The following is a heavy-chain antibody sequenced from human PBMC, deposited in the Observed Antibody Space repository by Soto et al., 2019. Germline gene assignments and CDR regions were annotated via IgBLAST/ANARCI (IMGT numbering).Heavy chain of an antibody. CDR2: MTGSSGNT. J-gene: IGHJ6*04. CDR3: AKSSGPGKSDGMDV. V-gene: IGHV3-23*01. Sequence: EVQVLQSGGGLVQPGGSLRLSCAASGFALSDYIMNWVRQAPGKGLEWGSSMTGSSGNTYDADSGRGRFTTSRDNSKTTLSLQMNSLRDDDTAVYYCAKSSGPGKSDGMDVRGKGNKVVVPS. CDR1: GFALSDYI. D-gene: IGHD1-26*01.